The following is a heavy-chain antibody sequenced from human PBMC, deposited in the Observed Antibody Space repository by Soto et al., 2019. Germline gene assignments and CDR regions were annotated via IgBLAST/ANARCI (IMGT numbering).Heavy chain of an antibody. J-gene: IGHJ3*02. V-gene: IGHV4-39*01. CDR1: GGSIRSSSYY. CDR2: IYYSGTT. D-gene: IGHD3-3*01. CDR3: ARHITIFGVWDAFDI. Sequence: QLQLQESGPGLVKPSETLSLTCTVSGGSIRSSSYYWGWIRQPPGKGLEWIGSIYYSGTTYYNPSLKSRVTISVDTSKNQFSLKLSSVTAADTAVYYCARHITIFGVWDAFDIWGQGTMVTVSS.